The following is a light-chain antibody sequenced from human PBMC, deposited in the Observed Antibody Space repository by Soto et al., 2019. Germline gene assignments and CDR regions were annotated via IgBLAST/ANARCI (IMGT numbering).Light chain of an antibody. CDR3: QSYDSSLRGSV. CDR2: GNN. Sequence: QSVLTQPPSVSGAPGQRVTISCTGSSSNIGADYDVHWYQHLPGTAPTLLIYGNNNRPSGVPDRFSGSKSGTSASLAITGLQVEDEGDYYCQSYDSSLRGSVFGGGTKLTVL. CDR1: SSNIGADYD. J-gene: IGLJ2*01. V-gene: IGLV1-40*01.